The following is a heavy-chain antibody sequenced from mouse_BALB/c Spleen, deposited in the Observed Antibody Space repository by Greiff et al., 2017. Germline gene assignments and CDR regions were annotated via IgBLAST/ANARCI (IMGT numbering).Heavy chain of an antibody. Sequence: VQLQESGAELVKPGASVKLSCKASGYTFTSYYMYWVKQRPGQGLEWIGEINPSNGGTNFNEKFKSKATLTVDKSSSTAYMQLSSLTSEDSAVYYCTRHWDYFDYWGQGTTLTVSS. CDR2: INPSNGGT. CDR1: GYTFTSYY. V-gene: IGHV1S81*02. CDR3: TRHWDYFDY. J-gene: IGHJ2*01. D-gene: IGHD4-1*01.